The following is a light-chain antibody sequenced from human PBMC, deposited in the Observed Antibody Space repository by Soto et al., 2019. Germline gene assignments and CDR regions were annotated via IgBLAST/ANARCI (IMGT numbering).Light chain of an antibody. CDR1: QSVSRF. V-gene: IGKV3-11*01. Sequence: ETVLSQSPATLSLSPGERATLSCRASQSVSRFLAWYQQKPGQAPRLLMYDASNRATGIPARFSGSGSGTDFTLPISSLEPQDFAVYYCQQRGNWPPITFGQGTRLDIK. J-gene: IGKJ5*01. CDR3: QQRGNWPPIT. CDR2: DAS.